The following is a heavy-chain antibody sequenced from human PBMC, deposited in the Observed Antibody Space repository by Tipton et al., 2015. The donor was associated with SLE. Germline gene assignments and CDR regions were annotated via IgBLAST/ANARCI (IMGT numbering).Heavy chain of an antibody. D-gene: IGHD2-15*01. CDR1: GGSMSTYY. Sequence: TLRLSCTVSGGSMSTYYWSWIRLPPGKGLEWIGYIYYSGGTSYNPSLNSRVTISVDTSRNQFSLKLTSVTAADSAVYYCARYSLTNWHLDLWGRGTLVTVSS. CDR2: IYYSGGT. J-gene: IGHJ2*01. CDR3: ARYSLTNWHLDL. V-gene: IGHV4-59*01.